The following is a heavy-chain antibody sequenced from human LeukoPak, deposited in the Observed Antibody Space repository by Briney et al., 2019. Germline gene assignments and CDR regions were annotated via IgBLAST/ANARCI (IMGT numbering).Heavy chain of an antibody. Sequence: GGSLRLSCAASGFTFSSYAMHWVRQAPGKGLEYVSAISSNGGSTYYANSVKGRFTISRDNSKNTLYLQMGSLRAEDMAVYYCARVGGIAARAGASYFDYWGQGTLVTVSS. CDR3: ARVGGIAARAGASYFDY. CDR2: ISSNGGST. J-gene: IGHJ4*02. V-gene: IGHV3-64*01. D-gene: IGHD6-6*01. CDR1: GFTFSSYA.